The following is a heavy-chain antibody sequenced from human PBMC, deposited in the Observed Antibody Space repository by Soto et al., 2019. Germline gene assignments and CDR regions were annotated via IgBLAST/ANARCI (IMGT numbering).Heavy chain of an antibody. CDR3: ARGEQYSGRIFDY. D-gene: IGHD1-26*01. CDR1: GDSVSSNSAG. CDR2: TYYRSKWYY. J-gene: IGHJ4*01. Sequence: SQTLSLTCAITGDSVSSNSAGWSWVRQSPSRGLEWLGRTYYRSKWYYEYAVSVRGRITINPDASKNQYSLQLNSVTPEDTAVYFCARGEQYSGRIFDYWGQGTLVTVSS. V-gene: IGHV6-1*01.